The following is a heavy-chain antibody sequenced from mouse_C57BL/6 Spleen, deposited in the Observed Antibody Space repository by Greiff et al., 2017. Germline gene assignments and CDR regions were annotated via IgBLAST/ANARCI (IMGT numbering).Heavy chain of an antibody. D-gene: IGHD1-1*01. CDR1: GYAFSSSW. J-gene: IGHJ3*01. Sequence: QVQLQQSGPELVKPGASVKISCKASGYAFSSSWMNWVKQRPGKGLEWIGRIYPGDGDTNYNGKFKGKATLTADKSSSTAYMQLSSLTSEDSAVYFCAREGDYYGSSYGCAYWGQGTLVTVSA. V-gene: IGHV1-82*01. CDR2: IYPGDGDT. CDR3: AREGDYYGSSYGCAY.